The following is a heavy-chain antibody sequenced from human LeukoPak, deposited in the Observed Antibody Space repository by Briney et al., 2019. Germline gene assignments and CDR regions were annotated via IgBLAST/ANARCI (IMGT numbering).Heavy chain of an antibody. D-gene: IGHD2-2*01. CDR1: GGSISSSSYY. CDR2: IYYSGST. V-gene: IGHV4-39*07. Sequence: SETLSLTCTVSGGSISSSSYYWGWIRQPPGKGLEWIGSIYYSGSTNYNPSLKSRVTMSVDTSKNQFSLKLSSVTAADTAVYYCARAGYCSSTSCQGWFDPWGQGTLVTVSS. J-gene: IGHJ5*02. CDR3: ARAGYCSSTSCQGWFDP.